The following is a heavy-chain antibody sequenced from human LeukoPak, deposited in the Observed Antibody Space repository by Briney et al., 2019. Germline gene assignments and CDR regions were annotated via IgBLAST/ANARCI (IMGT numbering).Heavy chain of an antibody. CDR2: INPNSGGT. D-gene: IGHD4-23*01. V-gene: IGHV1-2*02. Sequence: ASVKVSCKASGYTFTGYYMHWVRQAPGQGLEWMGWINPNSGGTNYAQKFQGRVTMTRDTSISTAYMELSRLRSDDTAVYYCAREGATVVTPRPFDYWGQGTLVTVSS. J-gene: IGHJ4*02. CDR3: AREGATVVTPRPFDY. CDR1: GYTFTGYY.